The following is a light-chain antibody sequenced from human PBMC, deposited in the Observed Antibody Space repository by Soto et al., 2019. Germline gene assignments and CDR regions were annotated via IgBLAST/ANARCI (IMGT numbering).Light chain of an antibody. CDR2: DAS. J-gene: IGKJ4*01. CDR1: QSFSYY. V-gene: IGKV3-20*01. Sequence: EILLTQCPGTLSLSPGERATLSCRAIQSFSYYLAWYQHKPGPAPRLLIYDASSRATGVPDRFNGSGSRTDVTLTSSRLEPEDFAVYDCQHCQPYGDSPPLTFSGGTKVDIK. CDR3: QHCQPYGDSPPLT.